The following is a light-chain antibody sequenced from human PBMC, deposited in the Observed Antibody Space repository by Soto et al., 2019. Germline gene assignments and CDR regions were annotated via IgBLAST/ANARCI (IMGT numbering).Light chain of an antibody. CDR2: ATS. J-gene: IGKJ1*01. Sequence: IVLTQSPATLSLSPGERATLSCRASQIVSSYLAWFHQRPGQAPRLLIFATSRRATDIPDRFSGSGSGTDFTLAIRRLEPEDFAVYYCHQFGYSPRTFGQGTKVDIK. CDR3: HQFGYSPRT. CDR1: QIVSSY. V-gene: IGKV3-20*01.